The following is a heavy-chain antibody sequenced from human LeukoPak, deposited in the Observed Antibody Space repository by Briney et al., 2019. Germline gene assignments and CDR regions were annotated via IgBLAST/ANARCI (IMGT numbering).Heavy chain of an antibody. D-gene: IGHD3-10*01. CDR2: ISGNSGST. Sequence: GSLRLSCVASGFTFSSYAMSWVRQAPGKGLEWVSVISGNSGSTYDADSVKGRFAISRDNSKNTLYLQMNSLRAEDTAVYYCAKETMVRGDNLYGMDVWGQGTTVTVSS. V-gene: IGHV3-23*01. J-gene: IGHJ6*02. CDR3: AKETMVRGDNLYGMDV. CDR1: GFTFSSYA.